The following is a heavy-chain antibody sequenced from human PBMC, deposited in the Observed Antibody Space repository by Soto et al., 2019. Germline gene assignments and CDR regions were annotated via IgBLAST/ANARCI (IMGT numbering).Heavy chain of an antibody. CDR3: ARETDWIPDY. J-gene: IGHJ4*02. Sequence: QVQLVESGGGVVQPGRSLRLSCAASAFTFSRYSMYWVRQAPGEGLEWISVISNDGSKTYYADSVKGRFTVSRDNSKNTVYLQMNSLRAEDSTVYYCARETDWIPDYWGQGTLVTVSS. CDR1: AFTFSRYS. V-gene: IGHV3-30-3*01. D-gene: IGHD5-18*01. CDR2: ISNDGSKT.